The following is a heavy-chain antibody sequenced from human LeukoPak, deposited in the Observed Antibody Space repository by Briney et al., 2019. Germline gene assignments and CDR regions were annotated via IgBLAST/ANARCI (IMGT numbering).Heavy chain of an antibody. V-gene: IGHV3-48*03. D-gene: IGHD3-10*01. J-gene: IGHJ6*02. CDR2: ISRSGSTI. CDR1: GFTFSSYE. Sequence: GSLRLSCAASGFTFSSYEMNWVRQAPGKGLERVSYISRSGSTIYYADSVKGRFTISRDNAKNSLYLQMNSLRAEDTAVYYCAREARGSGKNGMDVWGQGTTVTVSS. CDR3: AREARGSGKNGMDV.